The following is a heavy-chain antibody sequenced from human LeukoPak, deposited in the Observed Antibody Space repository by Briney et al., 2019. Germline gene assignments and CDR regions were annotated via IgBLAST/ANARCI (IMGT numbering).Heavy chain of an antibody. D-gene: IGHD2-15*01. Sequence: SETLSLTCTVSGGSISSYYWSWIRQPPGKGLEWIGYIYYSGSTNYNPSLKSRVTISVDTSKNQFSLKLSSVTAADTAVYYCARVYRYCSGGSCYSYFDYWRQGTLVTVSS. CDR2: IYYSGST. CDR1: GGSISSYY. J-gene: IGHJ4*02. V-gene: IGHV4-59*01. CDR3: ARVYRYCSGGSCYSYFDY.